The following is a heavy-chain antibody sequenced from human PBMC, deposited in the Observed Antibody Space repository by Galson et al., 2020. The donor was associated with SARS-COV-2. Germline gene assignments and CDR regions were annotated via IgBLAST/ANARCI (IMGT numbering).Heavy chain of an antibody. J-gene: IGHJ5*02. CDR3: ARELSVAHRGGANWFDP. V-gene: IGHV4-39*07. D-gene: IGHD6-19*01. Sequence: SETLSLTCTVSGGSISSSSYYWGWIRQPPGRGLDWIGSVYYSGSTYYNPSLRSRVTISVDTSKNQFSLKLNSVTAADTAVYYCARELSVAHRGGANWFDPWGQGTLVTVSS. CDR2: VYYSGST. CDR1: GGSISSSSYY.